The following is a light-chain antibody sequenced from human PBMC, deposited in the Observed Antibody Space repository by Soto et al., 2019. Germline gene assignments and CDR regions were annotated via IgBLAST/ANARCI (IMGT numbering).Light chain of an antibody. CDR3: QQYYSDPRT. CDR2: AAS. Sequence: AIRMTQSPSSFSASTGDRVTITCRASQGISSYLAWYQQKPGKAPKLPIYAASTLQSGVPSRFSDSGSGRDFTLTISCLQSEDFATYYCQQYYSDPRTFGQGTKVEIK. CDR1: QGISSY. V-gene: IGKV1-8*01. J-gene: IGKJ1*01.